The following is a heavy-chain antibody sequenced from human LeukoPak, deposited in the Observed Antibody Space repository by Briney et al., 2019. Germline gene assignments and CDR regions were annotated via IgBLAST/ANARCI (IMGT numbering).Heavy chain of an antibody. V-gene: IGHV1-69*05. CDR3: ARDHVLTGYYYWFDP. CDR1: GGTFSSYA. J-gene: IGHJ5*02. D-gene: IGHD3-9*01. CDR2: IIPIFGTA. Sequence: SVKVSCKASGGTFSSYAISWVRQAPGQGLEWMGGIIPIFGTANYAQKLQGRVTMTTDTSTSTAYMELRSLRSDDTAVYYCARDHVLTGYYYWFDPWGQGTLVTVSS.